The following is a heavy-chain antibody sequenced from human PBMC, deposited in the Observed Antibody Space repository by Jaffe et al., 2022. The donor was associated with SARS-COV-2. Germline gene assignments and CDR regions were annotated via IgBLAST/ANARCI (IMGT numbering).Heavy chain of an antibody. Sequence: EVQLVESGGGLVQPGGSLRLSCAASGFTFSSYWMSWVRQAPGKGLEWVANIKQDGSEKYYVDSVKGRFTISRDNAKNSLYLQMNSLRAEDTAVYYCARDITIFGVPTLDYFDYWGQGTLVTVSS. CDR2: IKQDGSEK. D-gene: IGHD3-3*01. V-gene: IGHV3-7*01. J-gene: IGHJ4*02. CDR1: GFTFSSYW. CDR3: ARDITIFGVPTLDYFDY.